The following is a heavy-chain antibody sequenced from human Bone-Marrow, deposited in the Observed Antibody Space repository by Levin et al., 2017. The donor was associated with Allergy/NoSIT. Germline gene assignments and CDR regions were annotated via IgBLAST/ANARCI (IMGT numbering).Heavy chain of an antibody. V-gene: IGHV5-51*01. CDR1: GYDFDNYW. J-gene: IGHJ4*02. Sequence: RGESLKISCKGSGYDFDNYWIGWARQMPGKGPEWMGIIYPADSETEYSPSFQSRGTISADKSISTAYLQWSGLKASDTAMYYCARITVTSGYSDGPASYWGQGTLVTVSS. CDR3: ARITVTSGYSDGPASY. CDR2: IYPADSET. D-gene: IGHD6-13*01.